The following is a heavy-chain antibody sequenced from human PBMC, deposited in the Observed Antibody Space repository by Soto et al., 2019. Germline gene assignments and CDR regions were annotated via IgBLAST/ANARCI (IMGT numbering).Heavy chain of an antibody. CDR3: ARDFEDYDILTGYLYYFDH. D-gene: IGHD3-9*01. Sequence: EVQLVESGGGLVQPGGSLRLSCAASGFTFSSYSMNWVRQAPGKGLEWVSYISSSSSTIYYADSVKGRFTISRDNAKNSLYLQMNSLRDEDTAVYYCARDFEDYDILTGYLYYFDHWGQGTLVTVSS. V-gene: IGHV3-48*02. CDR2: ISSSSSTI. CDR1: GFTFSSYS. J-gene: IGHJ4*02.